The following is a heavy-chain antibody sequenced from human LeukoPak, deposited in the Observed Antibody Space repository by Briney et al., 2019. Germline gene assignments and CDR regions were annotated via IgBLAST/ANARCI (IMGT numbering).Heavy chain of an antibody. CDR2: INPNSGGT. CDR1: GYTFTGHY. CDR3: ARDGNCSGGSCSLDY. J-gene: IGHJ4*02. V-gene: IGHV1-2*02. Sequence: GASVKVSCKASGYTFTGHYIHWVRQAPGQGLEWMGWINPNSGGTNYAQKFQGRVTMTRDTSINSAYMELRRLRSDGTAVYYCARDGNCSGGSCSLDYWGQGTLVTVSP. D-gene: IGHD2-15*01.